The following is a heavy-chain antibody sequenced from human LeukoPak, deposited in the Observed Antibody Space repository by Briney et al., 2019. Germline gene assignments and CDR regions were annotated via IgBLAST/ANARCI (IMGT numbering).Heavy chain of an antibody. D-gene: IGHD6-6*01. J-gene: IGHJ6*02. V-gene: IGHV1-18*01. CDR2: ISAYNGNT. CDR1: GYTFTSYG. CDR3: ARVTYSSFVDFYYGMDV. Sequence: VASVKVSCKASGYTFTSYGISWVRQAPGQGLEWMGWISAYNGNTNYAQKLQGRVTMTTDTSTSTAYMELRSLRSDDTAVYYCARVTYSSFVDFYYGMDVWGQGTTITVSS.